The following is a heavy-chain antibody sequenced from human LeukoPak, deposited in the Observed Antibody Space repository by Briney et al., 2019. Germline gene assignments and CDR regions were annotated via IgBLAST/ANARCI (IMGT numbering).Heavy chain of an antibody. CDR2: IKSKTDGGTT. Sequence: GSLSLPCAAFGFTSSDVWMSWVRQAPGKGREWVGRIKSKTDGGTTDYAAPVKGRFTMSRADSKNTQYLQMNSLKTEDTAVYYCARETPEGYVDAFDIWGQGTMVTVSS. V-gene: IGHV3-15*01. D-gene: IGHD5-12*01. J-gene: IGHJ3*02. CDR1: GFTSSDVW. CDR3: ARETPEGYVDAFDI.